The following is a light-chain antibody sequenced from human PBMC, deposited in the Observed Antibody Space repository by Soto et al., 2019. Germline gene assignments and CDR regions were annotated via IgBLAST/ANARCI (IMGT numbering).Light chain of an antibody. J-gene: IGKJ1*01. CDR3: HQYNNWPQT. Sequence: EIVMTQSPATLSVSPGERATLSCRASQSVNSNLAWYQQNPGQAPRLLIFHASTRATGIPVRFSGSRSGTEFTLTISGLQSEDFAIYCCHQYNNWPQTFGQGTKVEIK. CDR2: HAS. CDR1: QSVNSN. V-gene: IGKV3-15*01.